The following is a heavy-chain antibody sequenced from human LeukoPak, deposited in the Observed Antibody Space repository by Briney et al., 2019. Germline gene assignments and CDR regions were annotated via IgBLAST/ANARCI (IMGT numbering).Heavy chain of an antibody. V-gene: IGHV4-31*03. CDR3: ASYGSGSYRFDP. CDR2: VHHSGST. J-gene: IGHJ5*02. Sequence: SEALSLTCTVSGGSISSGNYYWSWIRQHPGKGLEWIGYVHHSGSTYYNPSLKSRVIISVDTSKNQFSLKLNSVTAADTAVYYCASYGSGSYRFDPWGQGTLVTVSS. CDR1: GGSISSGNYY. D-gene: IGHD3-10*01.